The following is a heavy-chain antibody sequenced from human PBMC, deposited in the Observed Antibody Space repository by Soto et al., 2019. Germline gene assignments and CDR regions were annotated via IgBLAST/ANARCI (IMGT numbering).Heavy chain of an antibody. CDR2: LYNSETT. CDR3: ARDKTQGAGWFDP. CDR1: GLEVSYNY. J-gene: IGHJ5*02. V-gene: IGHV3-53*01. Sequence: GGSLRLSCAASGLEVSYNYMNWVRQAPGKGLEWVSVLYNSETTYYAESVKGRFTISRDTVKNTVYLEMNNLRVDDTAVYYCARDKTQGAGWFDPWGRGTLVTVS.